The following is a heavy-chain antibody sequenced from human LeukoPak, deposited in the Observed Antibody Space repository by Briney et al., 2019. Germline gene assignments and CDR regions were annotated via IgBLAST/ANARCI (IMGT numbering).Heavy chain of an antibody. V-gene: IGHV3-11*04. CDR2: ISSSGSTI. Sequence: PGGSLRLSCAASGFTFSDYYMSWIRQAPGKGLEWVSYISSSGSTIYYADSVKGRFTISRDNAKNSLYLQMNSLRAEDTAVYYCARDTAWYTAHYYMDVWGKGTTVTVSS. J-gene: IGHJ6*03. D-gene: IGHD2-8*01. CDR3: ARDTAWYTAHYYMDV. CDR1: GFTFSDYY.